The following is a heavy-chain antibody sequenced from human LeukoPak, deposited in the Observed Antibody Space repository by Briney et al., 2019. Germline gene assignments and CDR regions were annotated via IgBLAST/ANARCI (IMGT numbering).Heavy chain of an antibody. J-gene: IGHJ6*02. CDR2: ISRTSSYI. CDR3: AKVTGTAMVTRYYYYGMDV. V-gene: IGHV3-21*01. CDR1: GFTFSDYS. Sequence: GGSLRLSCAASGFTFSDYSMQWVRQAPGKGLEWVSSISRTSSYIYYADSVRGRFTISRDNAGNSLYLQMNSLRAEDTAVYYCAKVTGTAMVTRYYYYGMDVWGQGTTVTVSS. D-gene: IGHD5-18*01.